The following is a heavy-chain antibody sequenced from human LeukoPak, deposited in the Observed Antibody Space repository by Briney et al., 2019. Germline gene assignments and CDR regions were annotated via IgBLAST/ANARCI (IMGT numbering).Heavy chain of an antibody. D-gene: IGHD6-19*01. CDR1: GFTFSNSW. CDR2: IKTDGSEK. J-gene: IGHJ4*02. Sequence: PGGSLRLSCEASGFTFSNSWMNWARQTPGKGLEWVANIKTDGSEKYYVDSVKGRFTISRDNSKNTLYLQMNSLRAEDTAVYYCATDKIAVAGLDYWGQGTLVTVSS. V-gene: IGHV3-7*01. CDR3: ATDKIAVAGLDY.